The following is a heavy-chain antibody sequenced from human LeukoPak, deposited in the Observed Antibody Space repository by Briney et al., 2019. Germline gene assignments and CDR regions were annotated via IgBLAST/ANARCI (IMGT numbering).Heavy chain of an antibody. CDR3: ARAAPPNYDLWSGYYTPEKNAFDI. CDR2: INHSGST. D-gene: IGHD3-3*01. CDR1: GGSFSGYY. J-gene: IGHJ3*02. V-gene: IGHV4-34*01. Sequence: SETLSLTCAVYGGSFSGYYWSWIRQPPGKGLEWIGEINHSGSTNYNPSLKSRVTISVDTSKNQFSPKLSSVTAADTAVYYCARAAPPNYDLWSGYYTPEKNAFDIWGQGTMVTVSS.